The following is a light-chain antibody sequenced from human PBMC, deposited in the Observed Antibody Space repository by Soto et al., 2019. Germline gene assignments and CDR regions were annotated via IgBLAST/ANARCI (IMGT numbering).Light chain of an antibody. CDR2: DAS. Sequence: DIPMTQSPSTLSASVGDRVTISCRASQRISSWLAWYQQKHGMTPKLLIYDASRLESGVPPRFSGSGSGTEFTLTISSLQPDDFATYYCQQYNDYVNSFGQGTKLQMK. J-gene: IGKJ2*01. V-gene: IGKV1-5*01. CDR1: QRISSW. CDR3: QQYNDYVNS.